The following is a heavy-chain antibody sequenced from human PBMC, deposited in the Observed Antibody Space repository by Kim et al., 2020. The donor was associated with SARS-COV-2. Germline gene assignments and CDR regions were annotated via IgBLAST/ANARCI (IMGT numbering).Heavy chain of an antibody. CDR2: NPGNGYT. CDR3: ARELRSGY. V-gene: IGHV1-3*01. Sequence: NPGNGYTTISQKFQGRVTITRDTSASTAYMDLSSLRSEDMAVYYCARELRSGYWGQGTLVTVSS. D-gene: IGHD3-10*01. J-gene: IGHJ4*02.